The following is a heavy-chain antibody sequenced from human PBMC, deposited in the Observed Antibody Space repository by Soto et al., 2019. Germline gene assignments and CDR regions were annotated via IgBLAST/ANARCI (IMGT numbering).Heavy chain of an antibody. Sequence: QVQLVESGGGVVQPGRSLRLSCAASGFTFSSYGMHWVRQAPGKGLEWVAVIGYDGINKYYADSVKGRFTISRDNSKNTLYLQMNSLRAADTAVYYCARDLYSSGCLDYWGQGTLVTVSS. CDR1: GFTFSSYG. CDR2: IGYDGINK. D-gene: IGHD6-19*01. CDR3: ARDLYSSGCLDY. J-gene: IGHJ4*02. V-gene: IGHV3-33*01.